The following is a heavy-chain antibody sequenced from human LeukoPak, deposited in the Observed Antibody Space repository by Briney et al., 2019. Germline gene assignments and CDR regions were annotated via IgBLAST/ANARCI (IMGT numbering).Heavy chain of an antibody. J-gene: IGHJ5*02. Sequence: PGGSLRLSCAASGFTFSSYAMSWVRQAPGKGLEWVSGISGSGSSTYYADSVKGRFTISRDTSKNTLYLQMNSLRAEDTAVYYCATTVTTRRNWFDPWGQGTLVTVSS. D-gene: IGHD4-17*01. CDR3: ATTVTTRRNWFDP. CDR2: ISGSGSST. V-gene: IGHV3-23*01. CDR1: GFTFSSYA.